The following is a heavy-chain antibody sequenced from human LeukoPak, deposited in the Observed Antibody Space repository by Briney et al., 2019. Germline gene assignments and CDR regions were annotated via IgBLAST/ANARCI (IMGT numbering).Heavy chain of an antibody. V-gene: IGHV4-30-4*01. CDR1: GGSISSGNYY. J-gene: IGHJ4*02. Sequence: SETLSLTCTVSGGSISSGNYYWTWIRQPPGKGLVWIGYIYYSGSTYYNPSLKSRVTISVDTSRNQFSLKLNSVTAADTAVYYCARDFKGMTTIDYWGQGTLVTVSS. CDR2: IYYSGST. D-gene: IGHD1-1*01. CDR3: ARDFKGMTTIDY.